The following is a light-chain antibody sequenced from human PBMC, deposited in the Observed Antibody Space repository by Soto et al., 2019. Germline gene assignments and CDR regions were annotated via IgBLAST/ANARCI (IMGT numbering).Light chain of an antibody. Sequence: DIQMTQSPSSLSASLGDRVTITCQASQDIKNYLNWYQQKSGKAPNLLIYDASNLEIGVPSRFSGSGSGTHFTFTISSLQTEDIGTYYCQQYDILPITFGRGTRLEI. V-gene: IGKV1-33*01. J-gene: IGKJ5*01. CDR2: DAS. CDR3: QQYDILPIT. CDR1: QDIKNY.